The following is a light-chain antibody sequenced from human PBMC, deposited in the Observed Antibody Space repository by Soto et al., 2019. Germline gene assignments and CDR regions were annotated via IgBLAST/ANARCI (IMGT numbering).Light chain of an antibody. J-gene: IGLJ3*02. Sequence: QSVLTPPPSVSGAPGQRVTISCTGSTSNIGTGYDVHGYQQLPGTAPKLLIYGNSKRPSGVPDRISGSKSASSASLAITGLQSDVEADYYCQSYDMSLSGWVFGGGTKVTVL. CDR1: TSNIGTGYD. CDR3: QSYDMSLSGWV. V-gene: IGLV1-40*01. CDR2: GNS.